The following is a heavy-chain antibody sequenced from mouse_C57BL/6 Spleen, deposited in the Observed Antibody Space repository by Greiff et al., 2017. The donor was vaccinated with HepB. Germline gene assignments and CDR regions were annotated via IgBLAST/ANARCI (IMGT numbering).Heavy chain of an antibody. D-gene: IGHD1-1*01. V-gene: IGHV1-18*01. CDR3: ARNHYYGSSYGVFAY. Sequence: EVQVVESGPELVKPGASVKIPCKASGYTFTDYNMDWVKQSHGKSLEWIGDINPNNGGTIYNQKFKGKATLTVDKSSSTAYMELRSLTSEDTAVYYCARNHYYGSSYGVFAYWGQGTLVTVSA. J-gene: IGHJ3*01. CDR2: INPNNGGT. CDR1: GYTFTDYN.